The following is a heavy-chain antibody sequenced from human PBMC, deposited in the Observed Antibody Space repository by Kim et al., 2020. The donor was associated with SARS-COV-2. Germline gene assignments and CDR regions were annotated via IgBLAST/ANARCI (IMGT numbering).Heavy chain of an antibody. J-gene: IGHJ6*02. V-gene: IGHV1-3*01. D-gene: IGHD3-10*01. CDR3: AGERGFGELARYGMDV. Sequence: KFQGRVTIPRDTSASTAYMELSSLRSEDTAVYYCAGERGFGELARYGMDVWGQGTTVTVSS.